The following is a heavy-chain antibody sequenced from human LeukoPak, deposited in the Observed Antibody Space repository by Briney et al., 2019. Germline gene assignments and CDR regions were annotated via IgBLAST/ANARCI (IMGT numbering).Heavy chain of an antibody. CDR3: AKFVGSGSYYKKYFQH. V-gene: IGHV3-23*01. Sequence: GGSLRLSCAASGFTFSSYAMSWVRQAPGEGLEWVSAISGSGGSTYYADSVKGRFTISRDNSKNTLYLQMNSLRAEDTAVYYCAKFVGSGSYYKKYFQHWGQGTLVTVSS. CDR1: GFTFSSYA. J-gene: IGHJ1*01. D-gene: IGHD3-10*01. CDR2: ISGSGGST.